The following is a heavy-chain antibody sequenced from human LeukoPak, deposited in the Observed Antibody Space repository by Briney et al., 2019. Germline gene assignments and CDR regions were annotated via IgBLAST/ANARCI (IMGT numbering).Heavy chain of an antibody. V-gene: IGHV3-30*03. D-gene: IGHD6-13*01. CDR1: GFTFSSYG. CDR3: ARDSGWFRFDY. CDR2: ISYDGSNK. Sequence: GGSLRLSCAASGFTFSSYGMHWVRQAPGKGLEWVAVISYDGSNKYYADSVKGRFTISRDNAKNSLFLQTNSLRADDTAVYYCARDSGWFRFDYWGQGTLVTVSS. J-gene: IGHJ4*02.